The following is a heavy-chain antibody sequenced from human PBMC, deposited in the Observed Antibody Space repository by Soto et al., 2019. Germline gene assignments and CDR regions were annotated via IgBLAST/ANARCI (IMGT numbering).Heavy chain of an antibody. J-gene: IGHJ6*02. CDR1: GDSVSSNSAA. CDR2: TYYRSKWYN. V-gene: IGHV6-1*01. D-gene: IGHD3-3*01. Sequence: SQTLSLTCAISGDSVSSNSAAWNWIRQSPSRGLEWLGRTYYRSKWYNDYAVSVKSRITINPDTSKNQFSLQLNSVTPEDTAVYYCARDPGGIFGVVITYYYYGMDVWGQGTTVTVSS. CDR3: ARDPGGIFGVVITYYYYGMDV.